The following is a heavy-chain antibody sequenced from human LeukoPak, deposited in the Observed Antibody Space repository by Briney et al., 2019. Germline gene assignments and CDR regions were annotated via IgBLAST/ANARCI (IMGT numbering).Heavy chain of an antibody. J-gene: IGHJ4*02. CDR1: GGSISSYY. CDR3: ARGGWLRLRYRDVYFDY. CDR2: IYYSGST. V-gene: IGHV4-59*01. Sequence: SETLSLTCTVSGGSISSYYWSWIRQPPGKGREWIGYIYYSGSTNYNPSLKSRVTISVDTSKNQFSLKLSSVTAADTAVYYCARGGWLRLRYRDVYFDYWGQGTLVTVSS. D-gene: IGHD5-12*01.